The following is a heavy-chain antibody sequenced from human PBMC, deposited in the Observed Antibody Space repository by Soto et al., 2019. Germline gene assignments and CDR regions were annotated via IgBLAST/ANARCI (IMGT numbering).Heavy chain of an antibody. Sequence: SVKVSCKASGGTFSSYAISWVRQAPGQGLEWMGGIIPIFGTANYAQKFQGRVTITADESTSTAYMELSSLRSEDTAVYYCARDGYSYGYSYYYGMDVWGQGTTVTVSS. CDR2: IIPIFGTA. D-gene: IGHD5-18*01. CDR3: ARDGYSYGYSYYYGMDV. V-gene: IGHV1-69*13. CDR1: GGTFSSYA. J-gene: IGHJ6*02.